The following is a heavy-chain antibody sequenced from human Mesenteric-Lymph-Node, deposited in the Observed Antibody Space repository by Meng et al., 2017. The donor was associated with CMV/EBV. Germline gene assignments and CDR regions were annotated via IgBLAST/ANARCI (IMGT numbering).Heavy chain of an antibody. CDR2: INPNSGGT. CDR3: ARDRVPATIAFYYYGMDV. Sequence: ASVKVSCKASGYTFTGYYMHWVRQAPGQGLEWMGWINPNSGGTNYAQKFQGRVTMTRDTSISTAYMELSRLRSDDTAVYYCARDRVPATIAFYYYGMDVWGQGTAVTVSS. D-gene: IGHD2-2*01. CDR1: GYTFTGYY. J-gene: IGHJ6*02. V-gene: IGHV1-2*02.